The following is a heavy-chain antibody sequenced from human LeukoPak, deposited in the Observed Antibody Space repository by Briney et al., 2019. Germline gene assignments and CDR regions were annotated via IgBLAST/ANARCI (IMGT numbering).Heavy chain of an antibody. CDR2: FDPEDGET. V-gene: IGHV1-24*01. CDR3: ATDRLGYCSSTSCYFDY. CDR1: GYTLTELS. J-gene: IGHJ4*02. D-gene: IGHD2-2*01. Sequence: ASVKVSCKVSGYTLTELSMHWVRQAPGKGLEWMGGFDPEDGETIYAQKFQGRVTMTEDTSTDTAYMELSSLRSEDTAVYYCATDRLGYCSSTSCYFDYWGREPWSPSPQ.